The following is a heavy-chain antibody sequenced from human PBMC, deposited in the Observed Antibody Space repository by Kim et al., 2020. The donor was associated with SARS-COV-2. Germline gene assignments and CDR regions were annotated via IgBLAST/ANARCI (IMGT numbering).Heavy chain of an antibody. D-gene: IGHD3-10*01. CDR3: AKDKGSGVYYFDC. CDR2: ISYDGSNK. Sequence: GGSLRLSCAASGFTFNSYDMNWVRQAPGKGLEWVAVISYDGSNKYYADSVKGRFTISRDNSKNTLYLQMNSLRSEDTAVYYCAKDKGSGVYYFDCWGQGTLFTVSS. V-gene: IGHV3-30*18. CDR1: GFTFNSYD. J-gene: IGHJ4*02.